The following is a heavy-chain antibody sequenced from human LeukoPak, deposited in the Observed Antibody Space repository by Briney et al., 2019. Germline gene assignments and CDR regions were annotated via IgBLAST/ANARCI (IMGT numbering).Heavy chain of an antibody. V-gene: IGHV5-51*01. CDR1: GYTFSGYW. Sequence: GESLKISRRGSGYTFSGYWIAWVRQMPGKGLGWMGIIFPDDSDTTYSPSFQGQVTMSADKSISTAYLQWSSLKASDTAMYYCARQNRYCSSTNCYGDLDYWGQGSLVTVSS. CDR3: ARQNRYCSSTNCYGDLDY. D-gene: IGHD2-2*01. CDR2: IFPDDSDT. J-gene: IGHJ4*02.